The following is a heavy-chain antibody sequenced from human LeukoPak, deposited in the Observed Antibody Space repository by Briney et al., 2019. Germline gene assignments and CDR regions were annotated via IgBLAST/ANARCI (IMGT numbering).Heavy chain of an antibody. CDR2: IRYDGSDK. J-gene: IGHJ6*03. CDR3: AKNYNYYYMDV. V-gene: IGHV3-30*02. Sequence: GGSLRLSCAASGFTFGNYGNPWVRQAPGKGLEWVAFIRYDGSDKYYADSVKGRFTISRDNSKNTLYLQMNGLRSEDTAVYYCAKNYNYYYMDVWGKGTTVTVSS. CDR1: GFTFGNYG.